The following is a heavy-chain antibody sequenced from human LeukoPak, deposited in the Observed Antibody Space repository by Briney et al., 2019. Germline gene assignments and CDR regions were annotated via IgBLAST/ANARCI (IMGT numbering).Heavy chain of an antibody. J-gene: IGHJ4*02. V-gene: IGHV3-7*05. CDR1: GFTFSESW. CDR2: MKDDGSDK. Sequence: PGGSLRLPCAAPGFTFSESWMTWVRQAPGKGLVWVAHMKDDGSDKYYVDSVTGRFTISRDNTKNSLFLQMTSLTAEDTAVYYCATWDNAWEFAYWGQGTLVSVSS. CDR3: ATWDNAWEFAY. D-gene: IGHD1-26*01.